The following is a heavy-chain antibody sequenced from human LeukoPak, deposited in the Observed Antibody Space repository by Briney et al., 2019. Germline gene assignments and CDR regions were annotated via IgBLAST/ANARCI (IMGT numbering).Heavy chain of an antibody. Sequence: SETLSLTCTVSGGSISSSSYYWGGIRQPPGKGLEWIGCIYYSGSTYYNQSLKSRVTISVDTSKNQFSLKLSSVTAADTAVYYCARDQGQLVYFGAFDYWGQGTLVTVSS. V-gene: IGHV4-39*07. CDR2: IYYSGST. CDR1: GGSISSSSYY. J-gene: IGHJ4*02. D-gene: IGHD6-6*01. CDR3: ARDQGQLVYFGAFDY.